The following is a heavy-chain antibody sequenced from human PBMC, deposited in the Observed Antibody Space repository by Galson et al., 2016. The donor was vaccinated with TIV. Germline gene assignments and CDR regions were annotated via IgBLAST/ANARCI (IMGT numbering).Heavy chain of an antibody. J-gene: IGHJ6*03. CDR1: GFTFSDYY. Sequence: SLRLSCAASGFTFSDYYMTWIRQVPGKGLEWISYITSSGNTVYYADSVKGRFTISRDNTKNSLYLQMNSLRAEDTAVYYCARPQKFYYYYMDFWGKGTTVTVSS. CDR3: ARPQKFYYYYMDF. V-gene: IGHV3-11*01. CDR2: ITSSGNTV.